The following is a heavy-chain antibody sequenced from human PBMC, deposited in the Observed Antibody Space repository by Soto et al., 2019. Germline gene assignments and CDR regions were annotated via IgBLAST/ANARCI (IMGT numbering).Heavy chain of an antibody. CDR1: GDRVSSNNAA. D-gene: IGHD6-19*01. J-gene: IGHJ6*02. CDR3: ARGVAAPTWGNDYGMDV. V-gene: IGHV6-1*01. CDR2: TYHRSKWYN. Sequence: PSQTLSLTCAISGDRVSSNNAAWNWIRHSPSRGLEWLGRTYHRSKWYNDYAVSVKSRTTINPDTSKNQFSLQLNSVTPEDTAVYYCARGVAAPTWGNDYGMDVWGQGTTVTVS.